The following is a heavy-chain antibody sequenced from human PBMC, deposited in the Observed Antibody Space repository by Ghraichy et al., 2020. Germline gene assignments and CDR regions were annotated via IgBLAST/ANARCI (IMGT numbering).Heavy chain of an antibody. CDR2: VSGTGGTT. J-gene: IGHJ4*02. D-gene: IGHD4-11*01. Sequence: LSLTCAASGFTFTNYAMSWVRQAPGEGLEWVSSVSGTGGTTHYADSVKGRFTVSRDNSKDTVYLQMNSLRAEDTAVYYCAKHGSTVWSVDYWGQGTLVTVSS. CDR1: GFTFTNYA. V-gene: IGHV3-23*01. CDR3: AKHGSTVWSVDY.